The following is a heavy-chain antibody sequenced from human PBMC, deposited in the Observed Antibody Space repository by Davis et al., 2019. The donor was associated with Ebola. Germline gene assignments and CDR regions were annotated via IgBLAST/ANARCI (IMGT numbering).Heavy chain of an antibody. Sequence: GGSLRLSCAASGFTFSSYGMHWVRQAPGKGLEWVAVIWYDGSNKYYADSVKGRFTISRDNSKNSLYLQMNSLRAEDTAVYYCASPSTPYYYYGMDVWGQGTTVTVSS. CDR1: GFTFSSYG. CDR3: ASPSTPYYYYGMDV. CDR2: IWYDGSNK. V-gene: IGHV3-33*01. J-gene: IGHJ6*02.